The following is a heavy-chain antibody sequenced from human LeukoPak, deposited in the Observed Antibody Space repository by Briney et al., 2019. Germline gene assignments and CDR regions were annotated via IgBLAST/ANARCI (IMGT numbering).Heavy chain of an antibody. Sequence: PGGSLRLSCAASGFTFSNAWMSWVRQAPGKGLEWVGCIKSKTDGGTTDYAAPVKGRFTISRDDSKNTLYLQMNSLKTEDTAVYYCTALPLGNFDWLLGEDYWGQGTLVTVSS. J-gene: IGHJ4*02. CDR3: TALPLGNFDWLLGEDY. D-gene: IGHD3-9*01. V-gene: IGHV3-15*01. CDR2: IKSKTDGGTT. CDR1: GFTFSNAW.